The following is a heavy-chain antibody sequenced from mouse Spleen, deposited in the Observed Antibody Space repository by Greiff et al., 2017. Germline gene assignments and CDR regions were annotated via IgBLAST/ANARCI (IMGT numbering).Heavy chain of an antibody. V-gene: IGHV1-81*01. Sequence: VKLVESGAELARPGASVKLSCKASGYTFTSYGISWVKQRTGQGLEWIGEIYPRSGNTYYNEKFKGKATLTADKSSSTAYMELRSLTSEDSAVYFCARGGDYDRAYWGQGTLVTVSA. J-gene: IGHJ3*01. CDR1: GYTFTSYG. D-gene: IGHD2-4*01. CDR2: IYPRSGNT. CDR3: ARGGDYDRAY.